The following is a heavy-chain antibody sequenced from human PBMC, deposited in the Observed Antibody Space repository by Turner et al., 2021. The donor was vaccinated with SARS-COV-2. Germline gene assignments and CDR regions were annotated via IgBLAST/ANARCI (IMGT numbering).Heavy chain of an antibody. CDR2: LDPEDGET. J-gene: IGHJ6*02. D-gene: IGHD2-2*02. Sequence: QVQLVQCGAEVKKPGASVKVSCKVSGYTLTEFSMHWVRQAPGKGLEWMGALDPEDGETIYAQKFQGRVSMTEDTSTDTAYMELSSLRSEDTAVYYCATVPVVPAAIGYYYYYGMDVWGQGTTVTVS. CDR3: ATVPVVPAAIGYYYYYGMDV. V-gene: IGHV1-24*01. CDR1: GYTLTEFS.